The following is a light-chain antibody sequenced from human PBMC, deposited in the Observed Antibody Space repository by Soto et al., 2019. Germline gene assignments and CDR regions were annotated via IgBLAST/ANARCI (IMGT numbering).Light chain of an antibody. J-gene: IGKJ1*01. Sequence: MAMTQSPATLSVSPGASATLSCRPSQSVSSNLAWYQQKPGQAPRLLIYGASTRATGIPARFSGSGSGTEFTLTISSLQSEDFAVYYCQQYNNWPPWTFGQGTKVDI. CDR2: GAS. V-gene: IGKV3-15*01. CDR3: QQYNNWPPWT. CDR1: QSVSSN.